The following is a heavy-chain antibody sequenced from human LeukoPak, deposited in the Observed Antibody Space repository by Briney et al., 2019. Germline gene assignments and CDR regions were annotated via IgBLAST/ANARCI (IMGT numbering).Heavy chain of an antibody. V-gene: IGHV3-21*01. J-gene: IGHJ5*02. CDR2: ISSSSSYI. D-gene: IGHD6-6*01. Sequence: PGGSLRLSCAASGFTFSSYSMNWVRQAPGKGLEWVSSISSSSSYIYYADSVKGRFTISRDNAKNSLYLQMNSLRAEDTAVYYCGTSSSQWVWFDPWGQGTLVTVSS. CDR3: GTSSSQWVWFDP. CDR1: GFTFSSYS.